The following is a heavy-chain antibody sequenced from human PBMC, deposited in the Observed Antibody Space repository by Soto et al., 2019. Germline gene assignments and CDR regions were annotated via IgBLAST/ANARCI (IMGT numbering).Heavy chain of an antibody. J-gene: IGHJ1*01. CDR2: IYPSGSS. CDR1: GGSISRGGHY. Sequence: SETLSLTCTVSGGSISRGGHYWNWIRQRPGKGLEWIGYIYPSGSSNYNPSLKSRVTISVDTSKNQFSLKLSSVTAADTAVYYCASGSSWFGEYFQHWGQGTLVTVSS. D-gene: IGHD6-13*01. V-gene: IGHV4-31*03. CDR3: ASGSSWFGEYFQH.